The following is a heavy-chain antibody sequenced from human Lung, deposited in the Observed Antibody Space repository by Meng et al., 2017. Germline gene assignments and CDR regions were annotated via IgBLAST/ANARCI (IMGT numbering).Heavy chain of an antibody. V-gene: IGHV4-34*01. J-gene: IGHJ4*02. Sequence: QVRLQQLGAELLKPSETLSLTCVVSGGSFSDYYWSWIRQPPGKGLEWIGEINHSGSTNYNPSLESRATISVDTSQNNLSLKLSSVTAADSAVYYCARGPTTMAHDFDYWGQGTLVTVSS. CDR1: GGSFSDYY. D-gene: IGHD4-11*01. CDR2: INHSGST. CDR3: ARGPTTMAHDFDY.